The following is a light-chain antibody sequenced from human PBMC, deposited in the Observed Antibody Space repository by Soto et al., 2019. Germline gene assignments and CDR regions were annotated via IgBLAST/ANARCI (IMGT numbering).Light chain of an antibody. CDR1: SSNIGAGYD. J-gene: IGLJ3*02. V-gene: IGLV1-40*01. CDR2: GNS. CDR3: QSYDSSLSGWV. Sequence: QSVLTQPPSVSGAPGQRVTISCTGSSSNIGAGYDVHWYRQLPGTAPKLLIYGNSNRPSGVPDRFSGSKSGTSASLAITGLQAEHEADYYCQSYDSSLSGWVFGGGTKLPVL.